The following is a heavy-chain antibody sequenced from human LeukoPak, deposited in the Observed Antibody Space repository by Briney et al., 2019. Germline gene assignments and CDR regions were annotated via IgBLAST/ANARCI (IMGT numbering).Heavy chain of an antibody. Sequence: GGSLRLSCAASGFTFSSYSMNWVRQAPGKGLEWVSYISSSSSTIYYADSVKGRFTISRDNAKNSLYLQMNSLRAEDTAVYDCARDIVVVPAAIEGMIDYWGQGTLVTVSP. CDR1: GFTFSSYS. CDR2: ISSSSSTI. CDR3: ARDIVVVPAAIEGMIDY. V-gene: IGHV3-48*04. J-gene: IGHJ4*02. D-gene: IGHD2-2*01.